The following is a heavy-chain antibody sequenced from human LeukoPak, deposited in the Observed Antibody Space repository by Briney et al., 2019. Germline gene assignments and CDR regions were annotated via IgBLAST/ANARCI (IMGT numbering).Heavy chain of an antibody. Sequence: SETLSLTCAVYGGSFSGYYWSWIRQPPGKGLEWIGEINHSGSTNYNPSLKSRVTISVDTSKNQFSLKLSSVTAADTAVYYCAREGSGWYPPRYYYMDVWGKGTTVTVSS. CDR3: AREGSGWYPPRYYYMDV. V-gene: IGHV4-34*01. D-gene: IGHD6-19*01. CDR1: GGSFSGYY. CDR2: INHSGST. J-gene: IGHJ6*03.